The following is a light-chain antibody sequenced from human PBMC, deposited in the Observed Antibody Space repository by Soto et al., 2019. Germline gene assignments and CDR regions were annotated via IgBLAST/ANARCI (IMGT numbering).Light chain of an antibody. V-gene: IGKV3-11*01. CDR2: DAS. Sequence: EIVLTQSPATLSLSPGERATLSCRASQSVGSYLAWYQQKPGQAPRLLIYDASNRATGIPARFSGSGSGTDFTLTISSLEPEDFAVYYCHQRYNWPLLFTFGPGTKVDIK. J-gene: IGKJ3*01. CDR1: QSVGSY. CDR3: HQRYNWPLLFT.